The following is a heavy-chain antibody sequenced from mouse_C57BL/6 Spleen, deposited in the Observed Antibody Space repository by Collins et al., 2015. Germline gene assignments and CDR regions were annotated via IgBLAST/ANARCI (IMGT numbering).Heavy chain of an antibody. CDR1: GYTFTSYW. V-gene: IGHV1-59*01. J-gene: IGHJ1*03. CDR3: ARGRFTTVVATEYFDV. Sequence: QVQLQQPGAELVRPGTSVKLSCKASGYTFTSYWMHWVKQRPGQGLEWIGVIDPSDSYTNYNQKFEGKATLTVDTSSSTAYMQLSSLTSEDFAVYYCARGRFTTVVATEYFDVWGTGTTVTVSS. CDR2: IDPSDSYT. D-gene: IGHD1-1*01.